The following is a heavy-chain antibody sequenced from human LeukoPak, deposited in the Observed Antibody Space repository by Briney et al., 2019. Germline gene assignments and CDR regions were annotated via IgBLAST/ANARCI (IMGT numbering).Heavy chain of an antibody. J-gene: IGHJ4*02. CDR1: GFTFSNYA. V-gene: IGHV3-23*01. D-gene: IGHD3-3*01. Sequence: GVSLRLSCAASGFTFSNYAMSWVRQAPGKGLEWVAAISSSGGNTNYADSVKGRFTISRDNSKNTLYLEMYSLRAEDTAVYYCATYSDFWSAYFVYWGQGTLVTVSS. CDR2: ISSSGGNT. CDR3: ATYSDFWSAYFVY.